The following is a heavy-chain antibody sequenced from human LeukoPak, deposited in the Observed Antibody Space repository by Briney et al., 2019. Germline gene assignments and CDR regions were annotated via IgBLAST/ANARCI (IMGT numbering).Heavy chain of an antibody. CDR3: ATVRSSFWSGSNYFDY. J-gene: IGHJ4*02. Sequence: GASVKVSCKVSGLTLTQLSTHWVRQAPGKGRGGRGNVDPEDGEAVYAQKFQGRITVTEDTSTDTAYMQLRSLRSDDTAVYYCATVRSSFWSGSNYFDYWGQGTLVTVSS. V-gene: IGHV1-24*01. CDR1: GLTLTQLS. D-gene: IGHD3-3*01. CDR2: VDPEDGEA.